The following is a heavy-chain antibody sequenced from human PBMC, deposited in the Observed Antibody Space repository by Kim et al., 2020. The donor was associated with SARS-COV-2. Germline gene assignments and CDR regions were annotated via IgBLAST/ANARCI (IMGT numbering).Heavy chain of an antibody. V-gene: IGHV3-30*03. CDR3: ATSFEAPHQLALYDYYY. CDR1: GFTFSSYG. D-gene: IGHD6-13*01. J-gene: IGHJ6*03. Sequence: GGSLRLSCAASGFTFSSYGMHWVRQAPGKGLEWVAVISYDGSNKYYADSVKGRFTISRDNSKNTLYLQMNSLRAEDTAVYYCATSFEAPHQLALYDYYY. CDR2: ISYDGSNK.